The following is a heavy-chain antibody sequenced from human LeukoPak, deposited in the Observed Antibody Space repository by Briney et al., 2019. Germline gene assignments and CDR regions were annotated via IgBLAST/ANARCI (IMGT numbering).Heavy chain of an antibody. D-gene: IGHD5-12*01. CDR1: GFTFSSYS. J-gene: IGHJ5*02. CDR2: ISSSSSSYI. V-gene: IGHV3-21*01. CDR3: AREGPIVATIGWFDP. Sequence: GGSLRLSCAASGFTFSSYSMNWVRQAPGKGLEWVSSISSSSSSYIYYADSVKGRFTISRDNAKNSLYLQMNSLRAEDTAVYYCAREGPIVATIGWFDPWGQGTLVTVSS.